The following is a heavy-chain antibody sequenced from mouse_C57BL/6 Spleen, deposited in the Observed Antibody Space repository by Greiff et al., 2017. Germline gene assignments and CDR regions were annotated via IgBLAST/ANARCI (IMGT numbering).Heavy chain of an antibody. D-gene: IGHD3-2*02. Sequence: QVQLQQSGAELVRPGASVTLSCKASGYTFTDYEMHWVKQTPVHGLEWIGAIDPETGGTAYNQKFKGKAILTADKSSSTAYMELRSLTSEASAVYYCTRGAQATPFDYWGQGTTLTVSS. J-gene: IGHJ2*01. V-gene: IGHV1-15*01. CDR2: IDPETGGT. CDR3: TRGAQATPFDY. CDR1: GYTFTDYE.